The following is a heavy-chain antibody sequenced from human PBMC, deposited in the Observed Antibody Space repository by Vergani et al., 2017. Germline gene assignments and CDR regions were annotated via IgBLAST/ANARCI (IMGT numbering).Heavy chain of an antibody. CDR2: IWYDGSNR. V-gene: IGHV3-33*01. D-gene: IGHD6-13*01. Sequence: QVHLVESGGGEVQPGRSLRLSCSASGFTFSSYGMHWVRQAPGKGLEWVACIWYDGSNRKYGESVKGRFTISRDNSKNTVYLEMNSLRADDTAVYYCARGSRAEGGSGPDKWGQGTLVTVSS. CDR3: ARGSRAEGGSGPDK. J-gene: IGHJ4*02. CDR1: GFTFSSYG.